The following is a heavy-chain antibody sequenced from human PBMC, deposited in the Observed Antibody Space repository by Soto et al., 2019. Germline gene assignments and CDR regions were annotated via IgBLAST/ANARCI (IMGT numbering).Heavy chain of an antibody. Sequence: SVKVSCKASGGTFSSYTISWVRQAPGQGLEWMGRIIPILGIANYAQKFQGRVTITADKSTSTAYMELSSLRSEDTAVYYCAREGGSGNIDYWGQGTLVTVPQ. J-gene: IGHJ4*02. V-gene: IGHV1-69*04. CDR1: GGTFSSYT. D-gene: IGHD3-10*01. CDR2: IIPILGIA. CDR3: AREGGSGNIDY.